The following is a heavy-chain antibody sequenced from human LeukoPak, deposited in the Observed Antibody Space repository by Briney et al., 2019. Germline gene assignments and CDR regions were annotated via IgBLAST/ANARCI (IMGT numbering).Heavy chain of an antibody. J-gene: IGHJ4*02. Sequence: GGSLRLSCAASGFTVSSNYMSWVRQAPGKGREWVSVIYSGGSTYYADSVKGRFTISRDNSKNTLYLQMNSLRAEDTAVYYCARVSEGAIDYWGQGTLVTVSS. CDR1: GFTVSSNY. V-gene: IGHV3-66*01. D-gene: IGHD1-26*01. CDR2: IYSGGST. CDR3: ARVSEGAIDY.